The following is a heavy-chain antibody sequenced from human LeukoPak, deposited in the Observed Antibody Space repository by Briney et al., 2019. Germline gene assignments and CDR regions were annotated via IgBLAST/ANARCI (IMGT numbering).Heavy chain of an antibody. CDR1: GFSFSTYA. Sequence: GGSLRLSCTASGFSFSTYAMTRVRQAPGKGLEWISSMSSGSRYIYYADSVRGRFTISRDNTKNSLYLLMNNLRAEDTAIYYCARDRPTGASRVFVVQWGQGTPVTVSS. CDR3: ARDRPTGASRVFVVQ. D-gene: IGHD2-15*01. J-gene: IGHJ4*02. CDR2: MSSGSRYI. V-gene: IGHV3-21*06.